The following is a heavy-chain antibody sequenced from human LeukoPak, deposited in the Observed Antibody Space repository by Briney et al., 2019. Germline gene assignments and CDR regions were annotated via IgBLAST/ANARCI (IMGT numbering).Heavy chain of an antibody. V-gene: IGHV3-33*06. CDR2: IWYDGSNK. CDR3: AKDRIAVAGTGSDY. Sequence: PGGSLRLSCAASRFTFSSYGIHWVRQAPGKGLEWVAVIWYDGSNKYYADSVKGRFTISRDNSKNTLYLQMSSLRAEDTAVYYCAKDRIAVAGTGSDYWGQGTLVTVSS. CDR1: RFTFSSYG. J-gene: IGHJ4*02. D-gene: IGHD6-19*01.